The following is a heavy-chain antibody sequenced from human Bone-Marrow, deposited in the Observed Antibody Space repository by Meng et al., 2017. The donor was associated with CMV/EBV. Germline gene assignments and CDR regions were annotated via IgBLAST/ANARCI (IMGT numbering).Heavy chain of an antibody. CDR1: GGSTSGYQ. CDR2: ISYHGDT. D-gene: IGHD3-3*01. V-gene: IGHV4-34*01. Sequence: GSLRLSCDISGGSTSGYQWSWIRQAPGKGLEWIGQISYHGDTDYNPSLKSRVTISIDTSKNQFSLSLNSVTAADTAVYYCAGSYDLWVGSWFDPWGQGTLVTVSS. J-gene: IGHJ5*02. CDR3: AGSYDLWVGSWFDP.